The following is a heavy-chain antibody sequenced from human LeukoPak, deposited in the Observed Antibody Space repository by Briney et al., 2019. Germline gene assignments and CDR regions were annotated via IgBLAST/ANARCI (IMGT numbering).Heavy chain of an antibody. J-gene: IGHJ4*02. D-gene: IGHD2-21*02. CDR2: QWYDGSNK. Sequence: PGGPLRLSCAASGFPCRSYGMQWLRQAPGKALEGRADQWYDGSNKYYADPEKGRLTIHRENYQNTLYLQMTSLRAEDTAVSYCSRGVASFEYCGGDCYPVFWGWGPRVTVSS. CDR1: GFPCRSYG. V-gene: IGHV3-33*01. CDR3: SRGVASFEYCGGDCYPVF.